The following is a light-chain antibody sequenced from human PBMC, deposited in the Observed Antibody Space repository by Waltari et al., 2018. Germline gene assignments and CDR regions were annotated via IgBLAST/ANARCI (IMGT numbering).Light chain of an antibody. Sequence: QSGLTQSPSASGTPGQSVTISCSGGASNIGIYTVYWYQQLPGTAPKPLIYRDDRRPSGVPARFAGSKAVTSASLTISGLRSEDAADYYCAAWDDILTAWVFGGGTKLTVL. CDR2: RDD. CDR1: ASNIGIYT. CDR3: AAWDDILTAWV. V-gene: IGLV1-47*01. J-gene: IGLJ3*02.